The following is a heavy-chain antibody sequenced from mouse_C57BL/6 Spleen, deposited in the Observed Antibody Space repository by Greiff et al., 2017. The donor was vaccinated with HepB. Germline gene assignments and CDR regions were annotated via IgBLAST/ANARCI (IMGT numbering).Heavy chain of an antibody. D-gene: IGHD1-1*01. CDR1: GYSITSDY. V-gene: IGHV3-8*01. CDR2: ISYSGST. J-gene: IGHJ1*03. Sequence: EVKLQESGPGLAKPSQTLSLTCSVTGYSITSDYWNWIRKFPGNKLEYMGYISYSGSTYYNPSLKSRISITRDTSKNQYYLQLNSVTTEDTATYYCARRFTTVVATSYWYFDVWGTGTTVTVSS. CDR3: ARRFTTVVATSYWYFDV.